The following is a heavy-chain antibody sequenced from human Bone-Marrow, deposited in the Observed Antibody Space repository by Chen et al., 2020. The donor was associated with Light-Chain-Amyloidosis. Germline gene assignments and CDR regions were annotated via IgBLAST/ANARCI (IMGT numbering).Heavy chain of an antibody. J-gene: IGHJ4*02. CDR2: VSAGGGYT. CDR3: VSWVAGCGCFDN. CDR1: GFTFVSYA. Sequence: EVQLLESGGGVVQPGGSLRLSCAASGFTFVSYAMGWVRQAPGKGLEWVSDVSAGGGYTYYADSVKGRVTISRDNAKNSLYLEMNSLRVEDTAVYYCVSWVAGCGCFDNWGQGTLVTVSS. V-gene: IGHV3-23*01. D-gene: IGHD6-19*01.